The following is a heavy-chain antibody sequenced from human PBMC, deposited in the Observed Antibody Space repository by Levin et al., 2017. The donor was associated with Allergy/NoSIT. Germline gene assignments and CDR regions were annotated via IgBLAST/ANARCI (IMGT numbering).Heavy chain of an antibody. Sequence: SETLPLTCTVSGGSINSGGYYWNWIRQHPGTGLESIGYIYYSGDTYYNPSLESRVTISLDTSRNQFSLKLKSLTAADTAVYYCARRGYSYNDAFNIWGQGTMITVSS. J-gene: IGHJ3*02. CDR2: IYYSGDT. CDR3: ARRGYSYNDAFNI. V-gene: IGHV4-31*03. D-gene: IGHD5-18*01. CDR1: GGSINSGGYY.